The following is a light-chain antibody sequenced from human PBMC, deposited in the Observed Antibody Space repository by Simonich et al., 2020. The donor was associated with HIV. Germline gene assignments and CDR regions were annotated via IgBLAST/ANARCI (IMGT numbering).Light chain of an antibody. CDR2: WAS. V-gene: IGKV4-1*01. CDR3: QQYYITPHT. J-gene: IGKJ1*01. Sequence: DIVMTQSPDSLAVSLGERATINCKSSPSVLYNSNNKNYLAWYQQKPGQPPNLLIYWASTRESGVPDRFSGSGSGTDFTLTISSLQAEDVAVYYCQQYYITPHTFGQGTKVEIK. CDR1: PSVLYNSNNKNY.